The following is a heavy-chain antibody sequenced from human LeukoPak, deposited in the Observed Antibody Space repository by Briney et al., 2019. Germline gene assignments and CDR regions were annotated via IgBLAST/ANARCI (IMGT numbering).Heavy chain of an antibody. Sequence: ASVKVSCKASGYTFTSYDINWVRQATGQGLEWMGVISPSGGSTNYAQKFQGRVTLTRDMSTSTDYLELSSLRSEDTAVYYYARDNSVRDEAWWFNPWGQGTLVTVSS. J-gene: IGHJ5*02. CDR3: ARDNSVRDEAWWFNP. V-gene: IGHV1-46*01. CDR2: ISPSGGST. D-gene: IGHD5-24*01. CDR1: GYTFTSYD.